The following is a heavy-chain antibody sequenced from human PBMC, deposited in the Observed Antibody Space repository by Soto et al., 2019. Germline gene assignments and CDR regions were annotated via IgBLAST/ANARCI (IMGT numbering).Heavy chain of an antibody. CDR2: ISAYNGNT. CDR1: GYTFTSYG. J-gene: IGHJ4*02. Sequence: ASVKVSCKASGYTFTSYGISWVRQAPGQGLEWMGWISAYNGNTNYAQKLQGRVTMTTDTSTSTAYMELRSLRSDDTAVYYCARDQFDSYGPKGGXDYWGQGTLVTVSS. V-gene: IGHV1-18*01. CDR3: ARDQFDSYGPKGGXDY. D-gene: IGHD5-18*01.